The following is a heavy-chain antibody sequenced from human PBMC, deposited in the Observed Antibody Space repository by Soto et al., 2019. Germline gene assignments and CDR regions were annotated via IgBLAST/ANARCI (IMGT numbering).Heavy chain of an antibody. D-gene: IGHD2-8*02. J-gene: IGHJ4*02. V-gene: IGHV3-23*01. CDR3: SKKLPGSVLSCTVY. CDR2: ISGSGGST. CDR1: GFTFSSYA. Sequence: GGSRRLSCAASGFTFSSYAMSWVRQAPGKGLEWVSAISGSGGSTYYSDSAKGRFTISRDNSRNTLYLQMNSLRAEDTAVYYCSKKLPGSVLSCTVYWGRGTYVTLSS.